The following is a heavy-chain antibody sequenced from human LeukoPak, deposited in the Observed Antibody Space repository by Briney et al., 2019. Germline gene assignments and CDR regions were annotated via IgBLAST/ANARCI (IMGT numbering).Heavy chain of an antibody. CDR3: ARASNYYNWFDP. CDR1: GGSFTKHQ. J-gene: IGHJ5*02. CDR2: INDGGST. Sequence: SSETLSLTCAVYGGSFTKHQWSWIRQPPGKGLEWIGAINDGGSTNYNPSLKSRVTISVDTSKNQFSLKLSSVTAADTAVYYCARASNYYNWFDPWGQGTLVTVSS. D-gene: IGHD4-11*01. V-gene: IGHV4-34*01.